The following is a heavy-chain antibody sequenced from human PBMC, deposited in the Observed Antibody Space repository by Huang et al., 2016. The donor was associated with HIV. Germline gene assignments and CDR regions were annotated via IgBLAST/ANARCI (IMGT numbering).Heavy chain of an antibody. CDR1: GGSISSSGYY. J-gene: IGHJ4*02. V-gene: IGHV4-39*01. D-gene: IGHD2-21*02. CDR3: ARLAYCAGDCYSGHYYFDY. CDR2: IYYSGST. Sequence: QLQLQESGPGLVKPSETLSLTCTVSGGSISSSGYYWGWIRQPPGKGLQWIANIYYSGSTYYNPSLKSRVTISVDTSKNKFSRRLSSVTAADTAVYYCARLAYCAGDCYSGHYYFDYWGQGTLVTVSS.